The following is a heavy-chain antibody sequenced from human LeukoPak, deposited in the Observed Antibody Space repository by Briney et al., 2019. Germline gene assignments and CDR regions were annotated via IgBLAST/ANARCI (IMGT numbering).Heavy chain of an antibody. CDR2: ISGSGGST. V-gene: IGHV3-23*01. J-gene: IGHJ4*02. D-gene: IGHD6-19*01. CDR3: AKLDRISVAGYSDY. Sequence: GGSLRLSCAASGFTFSSYAMNWVRQAPGEGLEWVSGISGSGGSTYYADSVKGRFTISRDNSKNTLYLQMNGLRAEDTAVYYCAKLDRISVAGYSDYWGQGTLVTVSS. CDR1: GFTFSSYA.